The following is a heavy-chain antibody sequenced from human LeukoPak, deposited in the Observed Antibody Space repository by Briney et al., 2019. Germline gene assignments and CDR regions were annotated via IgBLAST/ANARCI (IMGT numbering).Heavy chain of an antibody. J-gene: IGHJ4*02. Sequence: SETLSLTCTVSNGSLNSYYWSWVRQPPGKGLQFIGFIYYKGSSNYNPSLKSRVTFAVDTSKNQFSLKVTSVTAADTAVYYCARYPDSGSGWPGWDYWGQGTLVTVSS. V-gene: IGHV4-59*01. CDR2: IYYKGSS. CDR3: ARYPDSGSGWPGWDY. D-gene: IGHD6-19*01. CDR1: NGSLNSYY.